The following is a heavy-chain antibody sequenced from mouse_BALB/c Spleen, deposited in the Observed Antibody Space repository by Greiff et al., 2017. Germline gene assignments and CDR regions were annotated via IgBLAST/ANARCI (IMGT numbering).Heavy chain of an antibody. CDR2: IIPDNGDT. CDR3: AWAGDYKYMDY. D-gene: IGHD2-13*01. J-gene: IGHJ4*01. Sequence: QVQLQQSGAELVRPGASVKISCKASGYTFTSYWMEWVKQRPGHGLEWIGEIIPDNGDTNYNHKFKGKATLTVDTSSNTAYMQLNSLTSEDSAVSYYAWAGDYKYMDYWGQGTSVTVSS. V-gene: IGHV1-9*01. CDR1: GYTFTSYW.